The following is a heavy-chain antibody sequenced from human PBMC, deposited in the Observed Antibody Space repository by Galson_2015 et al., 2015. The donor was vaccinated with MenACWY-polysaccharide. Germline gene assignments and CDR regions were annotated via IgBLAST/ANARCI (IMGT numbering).Heavy chain of an antibody. CDR3: VRPLAEGSFDV. V-gene: IGHV5-51*03. J-gene: IGHJ3*01. Sequence: QSGAEVKKPGESLKISCTASGYSFTNYWIGWVRQMPGKGLEWTGIIYPGDSETKYSPSFQGQVTISADKSINTAYLRWSSLKASDTAIYYCVRPLAEGSFDVWGQGTMVTVSS. CDR1: GYSFTNYW. CDR2: IYPGDSET.